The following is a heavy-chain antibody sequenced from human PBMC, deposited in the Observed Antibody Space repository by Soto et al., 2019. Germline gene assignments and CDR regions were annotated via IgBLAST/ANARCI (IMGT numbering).Heavy chain of an antibody. CDR1: GDSFHRHA. V-gene: IGHV1-69*06. Sequence: SVKVSCKGSGDSFHRHALSWVRQAPGQGLEWMGGIIPMFGTANYAQKFQGRVTITADTSASTGYMEMSSLTFEDTAFYYCAVIGPDLDYWGQGTLVTVSS. CDR3: AVIGPDLDY. CDR2: IIPMFGTA. J-gene: IGHJ4*02.